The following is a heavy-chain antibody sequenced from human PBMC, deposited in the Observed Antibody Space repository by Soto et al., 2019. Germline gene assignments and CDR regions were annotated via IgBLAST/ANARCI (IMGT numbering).Heavy chain of an antibody. Sequence: GGSLRLSCAASGFTFSSYAMSWVRQAPGKGLGWVSAISGSGGRTHYADSVKGRFTISRDNSKNTLYLQMNSLRAEDTAVYYCAKSPYDSSGYYFFDHWGQGTLVTVSS. J-gene: IGHJ4*02. CDR2: ISGSGGRT. CDR1: GFTFSSYA. CDR3: AKSPYDSSGYYFFDH. V-gene: IGHV3-23*01. D-gene: IGHD3-22*01.